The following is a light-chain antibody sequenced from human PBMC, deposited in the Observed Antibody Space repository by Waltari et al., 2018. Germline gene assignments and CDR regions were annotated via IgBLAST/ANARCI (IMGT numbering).Light chain of an antibody. CDR1: QSIGSS. Sequence: EIVLTQSPDFQSVTPKEKVTITCRASQSIGSSLHWYQQKPDQSPKLLIKYASQSFSGVPSRFSGSGSGTDFTLTISSLQSEDFVVYYCQQYNNWPLTFGGGTKVEIK. CDR3: QQYNNWPLT. J-gene: IGKJ4*01. V-gene: IGKV6-21*01. CDR2: YAS.